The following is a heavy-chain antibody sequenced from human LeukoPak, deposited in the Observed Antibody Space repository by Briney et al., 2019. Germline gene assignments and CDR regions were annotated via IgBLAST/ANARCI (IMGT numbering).Heavy chain of an antibody. CDR2: MNPNSGNT. V-gene: IGHV1-8*03. J-gene: IGHJ4*02. CDR3: ARGGLRTITIFGVVITGIDY. CDR1: GYTFTSYD. D-gene: IGHD3-3*01. Sequence: ASVKVSCKASGYTFTSYDINWVRQATGQGLEWMGRMNPNSGNTGYAQKFQGRVTITRNTSISTAYMELSSLRSEDTAVYYCARGGLRTITIFGVVITGIDYWGQGTLVTVSS.